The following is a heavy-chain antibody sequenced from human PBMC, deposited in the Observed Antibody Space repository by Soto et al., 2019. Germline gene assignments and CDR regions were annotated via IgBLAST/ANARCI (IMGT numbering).Heavy chain of an antibody. CDR1: GGSINAFF. V-gene: IGHV4-59*01. J-gene: IGHJ6*02. CDR3: ATQTGLYYYGMDV. Sequence: QVQLQESGPGLVKPSETLSLTCTVSGGSINAFFWSWVRQPPGKGLESIGYIFYSGSTNYNPPLRSRVTISLDTSTTQFSLNLTSVTAADTAVYYCATQTGLYYYGMDVWGQGTTVAVSS. CDR2: IFYSGST.